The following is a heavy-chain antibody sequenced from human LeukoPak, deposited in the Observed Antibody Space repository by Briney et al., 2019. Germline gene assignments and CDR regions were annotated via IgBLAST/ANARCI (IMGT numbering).Heavy chain of an antibody. J-gene: IGHJ4*02. CDR1: GFTFSDYY. CDR3: ARDARRYYDILTGYRLDY. Sequence: GGSLRLSCAASGFTFSDYYMSWIRQAPGKGLEWVSYISSSGSTIYYADSVKGRFTISRDNAKNSLYLQMNSLRAEDTAVYYCARDARRYYDILTGYRLDYWGQGTLVTVSS. D-gene: IGHD3-9*01. CDR2: ISSSGSTI. V-gene: IGHV3-11*01.